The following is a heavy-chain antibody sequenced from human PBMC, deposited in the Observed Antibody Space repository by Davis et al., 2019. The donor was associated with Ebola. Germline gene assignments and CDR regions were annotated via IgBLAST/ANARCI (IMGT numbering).Heavy chain of an antibody. CDR3: ARGQGSYDFWSGYSYYYYMDV. Sequence: GGSLRLSCAASGFTFSSYAMSWVRQAPGKGLEWVSAISGSGGSTYYADSVRGRFTVSRDDANNSLYLQMNNLRVDDTAVYYCARGQGSYDFWSGYSYYYYMDVWGKGTTVTVSS. J-gene: IGHJ6*03. V-gene: IGHV3-23*01. CDR1: GFTFSSYA. CDR2: ISGSGGST. D-gene: IGHD3-3*01.